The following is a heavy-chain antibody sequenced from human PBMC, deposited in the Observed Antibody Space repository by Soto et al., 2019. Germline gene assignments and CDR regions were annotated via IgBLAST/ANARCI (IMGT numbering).Heavy chain of an antibody. Sequence: PSETLSLTCTVSGDSISSYYWSWIRQPAGMGLEWIGRIYTSGSTNYNPSLKSRVTMSVDTSKNQFSLKLSSVTAADTAVYYCARARFCTSTSCYHYFDFWGQGTLVTVSS. CDR1: GDSISSYY. CDR2: IYTSGST. V-gene: IGHV4-4*07. J-gene: IGHJ4*02. CDR3: ARARFCTSTSCYHYFDF. D-gene: IGHD2-2*01.